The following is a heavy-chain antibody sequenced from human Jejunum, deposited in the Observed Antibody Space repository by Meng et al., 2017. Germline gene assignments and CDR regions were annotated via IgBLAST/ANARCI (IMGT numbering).Heavy chain of an antibody. CDR2: ISNSATTM. J-gene: IGHJ4*02. CDR1: GFTFSSFE. D-gene: IGHD2-2*01. Sequence: GESLKISCAASGFTFSSFEMNWFRQAPGKGLEWGSYISNSATTMSYAASVKGRFTISRDNAKNSLYLLMNSLRPEDTAVYYCARGPCTSTSCYGLDYWGQGTLVTVSS. V-gene: IGHV3-48*03. CDR3: ARGPCTSTSCYGLDY.